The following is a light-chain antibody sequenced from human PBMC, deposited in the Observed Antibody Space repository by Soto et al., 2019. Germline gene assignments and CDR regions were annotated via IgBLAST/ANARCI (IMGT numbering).Light chain of an antibody. CDR1: QSISSS. Sequence: DIQMTQSPSSLSASVGARVTITCRASQSISSSLNWYQQKPGKAPKLLIYAASSLQSGVPSRFSGSGSGTDFTLTISSLQPKDFATDYCQQSYSTPSTFGQGTKLEIK. V-gene: IGKV1-39*01. CDR2: AAS. CDR3: QQSYSTPST. J-gene: IGKJ2*01.